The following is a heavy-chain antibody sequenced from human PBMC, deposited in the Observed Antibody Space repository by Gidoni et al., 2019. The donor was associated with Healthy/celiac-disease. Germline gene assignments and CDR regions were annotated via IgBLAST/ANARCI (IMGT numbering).Heavy chain of an antibody. J-gene: IGHJ4*02. CDR1: GFTFSRYV. CDR2: ISGSGGST. CDR3: AKDAPLGY. V-gene: IGHV3-23*01. Sequence: EVPLLESGGGLVQPGGSLRLSFAASGFTFSRYVLRWVRQAPGKGLEWVSTISGSGGSTYYADSVKGRFTISRDNSKNTLYLQMNSLRAEDTAVYYCAKDAPLGYWGQGTLVTVSS.